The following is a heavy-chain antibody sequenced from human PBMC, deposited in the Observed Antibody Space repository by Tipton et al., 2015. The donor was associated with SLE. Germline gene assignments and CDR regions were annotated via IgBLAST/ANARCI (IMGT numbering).Heavy chain of an antibody. CDR1: GGSISSYY. V-gene: IGHV4-34*01. Sequence: TLSLTCTVSGGSISSYYWSWIRQPPGKGLEGIGEISHTGSTNFNPSLKSRVAISVDTSKRQFSLKLSSVTAADTAVYYCATRGSSSWYFFDYWGQGTLVTVSS. CDR3: ATRGSSSWYFFDY. CDR2: ISHTGST. D-gene: IGHD6-13*01. J-gene: IGHJ4*02.